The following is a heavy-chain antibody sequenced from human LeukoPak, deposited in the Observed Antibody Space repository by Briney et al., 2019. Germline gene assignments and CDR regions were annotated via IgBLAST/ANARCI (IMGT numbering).Heavy chain of an antibody. CDR1: GFTFSDAW. J-gene: IGHJ3*02. Sequence: GGSLRLSCAASGFTFSDAWMNWVRQAPGKGLEWVGRIITKTDGGTTDYAAPVKGRFTISRDDSKNTLYLQMNSLKAEDTAVYYCTSNHAFDIWGQGTMVTVSS. CDR2: IITKTDGGTT. CDR3: TSNHAFDI. V-gene: IGHV3-15*01.